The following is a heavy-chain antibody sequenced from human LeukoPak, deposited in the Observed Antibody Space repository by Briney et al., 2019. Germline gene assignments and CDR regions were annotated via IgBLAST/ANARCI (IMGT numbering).Heavy chain of an antibody. CDR2: ISGSGGST. J-gene: IGHJ3*02. CDR1: GFTFSTYA. D-gene: IGHD3-10*01. Sequence: GGSLRLSCAASGFTFSTYAMSWVRQAPGKGLEWVSAISGSGGSTYYADSVKGRFTISRDNSKNTLYLQMNSLRAEDTAVYYCAKDMTYYYGSGPNAFDIWGQGTMVTVSS. CDR3: AKDMTYYYGSGPNAFDI. V-gene: IGHV3-23*01.